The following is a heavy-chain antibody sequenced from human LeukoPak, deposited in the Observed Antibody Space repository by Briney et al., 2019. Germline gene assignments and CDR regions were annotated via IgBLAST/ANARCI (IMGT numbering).Heavy chain of an antibody. V-gene: IGHV1-18*01. J-gene: IGHJ3*02. CDR1: AYSFMNYG. CDR2: ISGHSGNT. D-gene: IGHD2-2*01. Sequence: ASVKVSCKASAYSFMNYGITWVRQAPGQGLEWMGWISGHSGNTNYAQKLQGRVTMTTDTSTTTAYMELRSLRSDDTAVYYCARDCSTSTCYVPLDIWGQGTEVTVSS. CDR3: ARDCSTSTCYVPLDI.